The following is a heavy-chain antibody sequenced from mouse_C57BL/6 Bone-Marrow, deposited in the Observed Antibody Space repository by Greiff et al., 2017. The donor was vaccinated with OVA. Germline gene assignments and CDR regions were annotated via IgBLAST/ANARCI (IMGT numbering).Heavy chain of an antibody. Sequence: QVQLQQPGAELVKPGASVKMSCKASGYTFTSYWITWVKQRPGQGLEWIGDIYPGSGSTNYNEKFKSKATLTVDTSSSTAYMQLSSLTSEDSAVYYCARWITTVVAPYAMDYWGQETSVTVSS. CDR2: IYPGSGST. D-gene: IGHD1-1*01. V-gene: IGHV1-55*01. J-gene: IGHJ4*01. CDR1: GYTFTSYW. CDR3: ARWITTVVAPYAMDY.